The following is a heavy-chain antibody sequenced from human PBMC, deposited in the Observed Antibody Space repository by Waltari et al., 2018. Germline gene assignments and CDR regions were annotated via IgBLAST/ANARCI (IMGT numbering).Heavy chain of an antibody. D-gene: IGHD2-2*01. CDR1: GGSISSGTYY. CDR2: IYTSGST. Sequence: QVQLQESGPGLVKPSQTLSLTCTVSGGSISSGTYYWRWIRQPAGKGLEWIGRIYTSGSTNYNPSLKSRVTISVDTSKNQFSLKLSSVTAADTAVYYCARAISYYYYGMDVWGQGTTVTVSS. V-gene: IGHV4-61*02. J-gene: IGHJ6*02. CDR3: ARAISYYYYGMDV.